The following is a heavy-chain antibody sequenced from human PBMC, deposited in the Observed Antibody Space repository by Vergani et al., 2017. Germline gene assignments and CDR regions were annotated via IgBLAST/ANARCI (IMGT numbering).Heavy chain of an antibody. CDR3: ATIWGGSYSAHLGSEDAFDI. Sequence: QVQLVESGGGVVQPGGSLRLSCAASGFTFSSYGMHWVRQAPGKGLEWVAFIRYDGSNKYYADSVKGRFTISRDNSKNTLYLQMNSLRAEDTAVYYCATIWGGSYSAHLGSEDAFDIWGQGTMVTVSS. V-gene: IGHV3-30*02. J-gene: IGHJ3*02. CDR1: GFTFSSYG. CDR2: IRYDGSNK. D-gene: IGHD1-26*01.